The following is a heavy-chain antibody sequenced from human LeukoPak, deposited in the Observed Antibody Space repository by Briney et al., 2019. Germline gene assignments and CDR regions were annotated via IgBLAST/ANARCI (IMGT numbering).Heavy chain of an antibody. Sequence: GGSLRLSCAASGFTFSTSAMTWVRQAPGKGLEWVSAISGVNDGTYYADSVKGRFTISRDNSKNTLYLQMNSLRAEDTAVYYCAKDGGYYYGSGNDYWGQGTLVTVSS. D-gene: IGHD3-10*01. CDR2: ISGVNDGT. J-gene: IGHJ4*02. CDR1: GFTFSTSA. V-gene: IGHV3-23*01. CDR3: AKDGGYYYGSGNDY.